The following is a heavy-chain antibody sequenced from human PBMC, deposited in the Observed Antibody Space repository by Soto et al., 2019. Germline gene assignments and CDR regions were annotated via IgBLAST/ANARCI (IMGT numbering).Heavy chain of an antibody. J-gene: IGHJ6*02. Sequence: QVQLVQSGAEVRKPGASVQISCKASGYTFGSKNIHWVRQAPGPGFEWMGTINPSGGGTDYSHKCQGRVTMTRDTSASTVFLELSSLRSEDTAVYYCARNSGSAGGLDVWGQGTTVIVTS. D-gene: IGHD1-26*01. CDR2: INPSGGGT. CDR3: ARNSGSAGGLDV. CDR1: GYTFGSKN. V-gene: IGHV1-46*01.